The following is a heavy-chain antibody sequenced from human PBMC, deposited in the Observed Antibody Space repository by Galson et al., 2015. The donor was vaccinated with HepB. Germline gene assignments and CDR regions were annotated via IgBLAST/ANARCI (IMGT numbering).Heavy chain of an antibody. CDR3: ARDLSRRGPSGYTGRSLSAFDI. D-gene: IGHD1-1*01. CDR1: GFTSGIYA. V-gene: IGHV3-23*01. CDR2: ISGSGSTT. J-gene: IGHJ3*02. Sequence: SLRLSCAGSGFTSGIYAMSWVRQAPGKGLEWVSGISGSGSTTYFADSVKGRFTISRDNSKNTLYLQIKSLRAEDTALYYCARDLSRRGPSGYTGRSLSAFDIWGQGTMVTVSS.